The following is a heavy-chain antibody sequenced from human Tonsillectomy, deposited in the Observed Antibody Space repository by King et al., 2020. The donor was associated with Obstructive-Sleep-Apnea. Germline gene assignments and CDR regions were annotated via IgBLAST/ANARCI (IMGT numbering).Heavy chain of an antibody. J-gene: IGHJ5*02. V-gene: IGHV3-23*04. CDR2: IGASGGST. CDR1: GFTFRSYA. Sequence: VQLVESGGALVQPGGSLGLSCAASGFTFRSYAMSWVRQAPGKGLEWVSAIGASGGSTYYTDSVKGRFTISRDNSKNTLYLQMNSLRAEDTAEYYCAKDFSMIVGKGWFDPWGQGTLVTVSS. D-gene: IGHD3-22*01. CDR3: AKDFSMIVGKGWFDP.